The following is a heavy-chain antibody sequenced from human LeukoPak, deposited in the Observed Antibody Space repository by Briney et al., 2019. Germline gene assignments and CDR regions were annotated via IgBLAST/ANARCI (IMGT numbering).Heavy chain of an antibody. CDR1: GGSISSYY. CDR3: ARAAAGCSGGSCRHYYYYGMDV. Sequence: SETLSLTCTVSGGSISSYYWSWIRQPPGKGLEWIGYIYYGGSTNYNPSLKSRVTISVDTSKNQFSLKLSSVTAADTAVYYCARAAAGCSGGSCRHYYYYGMDVWGQGTTVTVSS. J-gene: IGHJ6*02. V-gene: IGHV4-59*01. D-gene: IGHD2-15*01. CDR2: IYYGGST.